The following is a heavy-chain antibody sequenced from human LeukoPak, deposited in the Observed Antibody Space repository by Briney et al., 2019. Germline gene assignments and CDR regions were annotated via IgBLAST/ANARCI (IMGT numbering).Heavy chain of an antibody. CDR3: TRGGPGSSWYGYFDY. D-gene: IGHD6-13*01. CDR1: GFTFSSYG. J-gene: IGHJ4*02. V-gene: IGHV3-15*01. Sequence: GGSLRLSCAASGFTFSSYGMSWVRQAPGKGLEWVGRIKSKTDGGTTDYAAPVKGRFTISRDDSKNTLYLQMNSLKTEDTAVYYCTRGGPGSSWYGYFDYWGQGTLVTVSS. CDR2: IKSKTDGGTT.